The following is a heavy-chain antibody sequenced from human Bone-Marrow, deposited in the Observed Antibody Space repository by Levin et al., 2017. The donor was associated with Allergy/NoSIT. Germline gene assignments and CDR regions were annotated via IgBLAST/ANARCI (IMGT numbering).Heavy chain of an antibody. D-gene: IGHD6-19*01. CDR2: IYYSGST. V-gene: IGHV4-59*08. CDR1: GGSISSYY. CDR3: AASGSGWYKSVGWFDP. Sequence: SETLSLTCTVSGGSISSYYWSWIRQPPGKGLEWIGYIYYSGSTNYNPSLKSRVTISVDTSKNQFSLKLSSVTAADTAVYYCAASGSGWYKSVGWFDPWGQGTLVTVSS. J-gene: IGHJ5*02.